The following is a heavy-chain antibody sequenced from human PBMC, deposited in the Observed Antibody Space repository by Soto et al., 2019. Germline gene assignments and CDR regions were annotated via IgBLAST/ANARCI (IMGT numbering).Heavy chain of an antibody. J-gene: IGHJ4*02. CDR3: ARYGSGRGFDY. V-gene: IGHV1-69*02. CDR1: GGTFSSYT. CDR2: IIPILGIA. D-gene: IGHD3-10*01. Sequence: QVQLVQSGAEVKKPGSSVKVSCKASGGTFSSYTISWVRQAPGQGLEWMGRIIPILGIANYAQKFQGRVTIPADKSTSTAYMELSSLRSEDTAVYYCARYGSGRGFDYWGQGTLVTVSS.